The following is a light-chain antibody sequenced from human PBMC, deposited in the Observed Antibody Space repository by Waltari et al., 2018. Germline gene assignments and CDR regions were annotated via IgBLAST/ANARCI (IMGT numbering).Light chain of an antibody. CDR2: AAS. CDR1: QSISSY. J-gene: IGKJ2*01. V-gene: IGKV1-39*01. CDR3: QQKDT. Sequence: DIQMTQPPSSLSASVGDRVTITCRASQSISSYLNWYQQKPGKAPKLLIYAASSLQSGVPSRFSGSGSGTDFTLTISSLQPEDFATYYCQQKDTFGQGTKLEIK.